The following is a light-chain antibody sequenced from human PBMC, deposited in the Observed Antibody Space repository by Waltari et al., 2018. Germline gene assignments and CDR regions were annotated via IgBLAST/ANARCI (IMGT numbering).Light chain of an antibody. CDR3: QQYDNWLGT. CDR2: GAS. Sequence: EIVMTQSPATLSVFPGERATRSSRASQSIRSNLAWYQHKPGQAPRLLIYGASTRATGIPARFSGSGSGTEFTLTVSSLQSEDFAVYFCQQYDNWLGTFGQGTKVELK. V-gene: IGKV3-15*01. CDR1: QSIRSN. J-gene: IGKJ1*01.